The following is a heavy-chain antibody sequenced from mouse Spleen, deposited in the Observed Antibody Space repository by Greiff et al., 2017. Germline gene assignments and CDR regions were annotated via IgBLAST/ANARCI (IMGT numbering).Heavy chain of an antibody. D-gene: IGHD3-3*01. CDR3: ARGAVFAY. V-gene: IGHV1-69*01. CDR1: GYTFTSYW. J-gene: IGHJ3*01. CDR2: IDPSDSYT. Sequence: QVQLQQPGAELVMPGASVKLSCKASGYTFTSYWMHWVKQRPGQGLEWIGEIDPSDSYTNYNQKFKGKATLTVDKSSSTAYMQLSSLTSEDSAVYYCARGAVFAYWGQGTLVTVSA.